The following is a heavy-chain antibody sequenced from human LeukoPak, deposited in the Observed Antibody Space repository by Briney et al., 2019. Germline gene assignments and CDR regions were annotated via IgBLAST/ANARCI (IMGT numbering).Heavy chain of an antibody. CDR2: ITGSTTWT. CDR1: GFTFGNFG. J-gene: IGHJ4*02. V-gene: IGHV3-23*01. D-gene: IGHD2-21*02. CDR3: ARAYCGSDCYSRAMDY. Sequence: GGSLRLSCEASGFTFGNFGMTWVRQAPGKGLQWVSGITGSTTWTYYAASVKGRFTVSRDNAKNTLYLQMSSLRAEDTAVYYCARAYCGSDCYSRAMDYWGQGTLVTVSS.